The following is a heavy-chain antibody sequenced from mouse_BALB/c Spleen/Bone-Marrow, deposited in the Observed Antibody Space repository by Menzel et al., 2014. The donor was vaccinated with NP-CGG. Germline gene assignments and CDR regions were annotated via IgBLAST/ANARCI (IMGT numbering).Heavy chain of an antibody. CDR1: GFDFSRYW. Sequence: EVKLVESGGGLVQPRGSLKLSCAASGFDFSRYWMSWVRQAPGKGLQWIGEINPESNTINYTPSLKDKFIISRDNAKNTLYLQMSKARSEDTALYCCARLGYYGWFAYWGQGTLVTVSA. J-gene: IGHJ3*01. V-gene: IGHV4-1*02. CDR2: INPESNTI. D-gene: IGHD2-3*01. CDR3: ARLGYYGWFAY.